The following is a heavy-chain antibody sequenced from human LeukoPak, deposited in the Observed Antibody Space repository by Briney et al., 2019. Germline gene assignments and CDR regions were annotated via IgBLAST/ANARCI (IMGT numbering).Heavy chain of an antibody. V-gene: IGHV1-2*02. D-gene: IGHD2-15*01. CDR2: INPNSGGT. J-gene: IGHJ4*02. Sequence: SVKVSCKASGYTFTGYYMHWVRQASGQGLEWKGWINPNSGGTNYAQKFQGRVTMTRDTSISTAYMELSRLRSDDTAVYYCARGDYCNGGSCYLALYYWGQGTLVTVSS. CDR3: ARGDYCNGGSCYLALYY. CDR1: GYTFTGYY.